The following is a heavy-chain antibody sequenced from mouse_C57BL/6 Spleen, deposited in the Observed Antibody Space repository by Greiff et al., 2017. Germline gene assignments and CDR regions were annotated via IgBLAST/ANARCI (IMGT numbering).Heavy chain of an antibody. J-gene: IGHJ3*01. D-gene: IGHD2-5*01. CDR3: ARPSGYSNPWFAY. Sequence: EVKLVESGGGLVKPGGSLKLSCAASGFTFSDYGMHWVRQAPEKGLEWVAYISSGSSTIYYADTVKGRFTISRDNAKNTLFLQMTSLRSEDTAMYYCARPSGYSNPWFAYWGQGTLVTVSA. CDR1: GFTFSDYG. V-gene: IGHV5-17*01. CDR2: ISSGSSTI.